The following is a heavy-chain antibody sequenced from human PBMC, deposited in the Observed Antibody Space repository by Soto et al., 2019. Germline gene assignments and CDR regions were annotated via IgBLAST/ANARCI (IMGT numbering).Heavy chain of an antibody. J-gene: IGHJ4*02. CDR1: GGSISSGGYS. CDR3: ARVPDY. V-gene: IGHV4-30-2*01. Sequence: QLQLQESGSGLVKPSQTLSLTCAVSGGSISSGGYSWSWIRQPPGKGLEWIGHIYYSVNTYYIPSLESRDTISVDRFKYQFSLKLGSLIYADTALYYCARVPDYWGQGPLVTVSS. CDR2: IYYSVNT.